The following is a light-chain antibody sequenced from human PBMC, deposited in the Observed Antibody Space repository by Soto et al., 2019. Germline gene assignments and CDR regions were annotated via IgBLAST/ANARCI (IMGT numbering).Light chain of an antibody. J-gene: IGKJ2*01. CDR3: QQSYSTPYT. Sequence: DIQMIQSPSSLSASVGDRVTITCRASQTFSNFLNWYQQKPGKAPKLLVHGASSLQSGVPSRFSGSGSGTDFTLTITSLQPEDSATYYCQQSYSTPYTFGQGTKLQIK. V-gene: IGKV1-39*01. CDR1: QTFSNF. CDR2: GAS.